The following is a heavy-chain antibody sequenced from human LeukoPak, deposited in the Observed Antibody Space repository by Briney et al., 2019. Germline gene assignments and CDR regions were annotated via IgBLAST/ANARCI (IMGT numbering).Heavy chain of an antibody. V-gene: IGHV1-69*01. CDR1: GGTFSSYA. Sequence: SVKVSCKASGGTFSSYAISWVRQAPGQGLEWMGGIIPIFGTANYAQKLQGRVTITADESTSTAYMELSSLRSEDTAVYYCARGPYYYDSSGPWYYFDYWGQGTLVTVSS. CDR2: IIPIFGTA. J-gene: IGHJ4*02. D-gene: IGHD3-22*01. CDR3: ARGPYYYDSSGPWYYFDY.